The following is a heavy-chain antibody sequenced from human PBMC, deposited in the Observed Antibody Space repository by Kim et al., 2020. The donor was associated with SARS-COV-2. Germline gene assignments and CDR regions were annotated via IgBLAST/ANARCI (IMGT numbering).Heavy chain of an antibody. V-gene: IGHV1-46*01. J-gene: IGHJ6*02. CDR2: INPSGGST. Sequence: ASVKVSCKASGYTFTSYYMDWVRQAPGQGLEWMGIINPSGGSTSYAQKFQGRVTMTRDTSTSTVYMELSSLRSEDTAVYYCARDLTSPSPESNYYYGMDVWGQGTTVTVSS. CDR3: ARDLTSPSPESNYYYGMDV. D-gene: IGHD1-1*01. CDR1: GYTFTSYY.